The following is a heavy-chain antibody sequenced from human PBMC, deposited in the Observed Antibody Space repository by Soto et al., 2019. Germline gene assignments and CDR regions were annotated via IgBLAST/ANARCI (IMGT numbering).Heavy chain of an antibody. Sequence: EVQLVESGGGLVQPGGSLRLSCAVSGFSFSSAWMTWIRQAPGKGLERVAIMNEDGSERYYVDSVKGRFTISRDNAKNALFLQMNSLSVEDTAVYFCARDRAYSRFDYWCQGSLVTVSS. D-gene: IGHD4-4*01. CDR3: ARDRAYSRFDY. CDR2: MNEDGSER. CDR1: GFSFSSAW. J-gene: IGHJ4*02. V-gene: IGHV3-7*03.